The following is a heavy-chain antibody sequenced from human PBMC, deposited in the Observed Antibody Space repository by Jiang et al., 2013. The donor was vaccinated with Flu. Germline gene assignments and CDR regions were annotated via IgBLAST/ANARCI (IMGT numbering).Heavy chain of an antibody. D-gene: IGHD6-19*01. Sequence: VQLLESGGGLVQPGGSLRLSCAASGFTFSSYSMNWVRQAPGKGLEWVSYISSSSSTIYYADSVKGRFTISRDQCQDSLYLQMNSLRAEDTAVYYCARRKTYSSGWPDAFDIWG. V-gene: IGHV3-48*01. CDR1: GFTFSSYS. CDR3: ARRKTYSSGWPDAFDI. J-gene: IGHJ3*02. CDR2: ISSSSSTI.